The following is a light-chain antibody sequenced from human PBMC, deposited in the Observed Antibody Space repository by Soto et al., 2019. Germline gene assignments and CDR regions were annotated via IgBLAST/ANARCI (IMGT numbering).Light chain of an antibody. J-gene: IGKJ1*01. V-gene: IGKV1-39*01. CDR1: QSISTY. Sequence: DIQMTKSPSSLSASVGDRVTITCRASQSISTYLNWDQQKPGKAPKLLIYATSSLQIGVPSRFRSSGSGTDFTLTISILQPEDFATYYCQQSYITLWTFGQGTKVEIK. CDR2: ATS. CDR3: QQSYITLWT.